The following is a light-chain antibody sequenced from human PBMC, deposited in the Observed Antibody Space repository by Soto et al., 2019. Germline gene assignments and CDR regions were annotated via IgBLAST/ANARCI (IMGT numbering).Light chain of an antibody. CDR3: QAWDSSTWV. CDR2: QDS. J-gene: IGLJ3*02. Sequence: SYELTQPPSVSVSPGQTASITCSGDKLGDKYACWYQQKPGQSPVLVIYQDSKRPSGIPERFSGSNSGNTATLTIRGTQAMYEADYYCQAWDSSTWVFGGGTKLTVL. V-gene: IGLV3-1*01. CDR1: KLGDKY.